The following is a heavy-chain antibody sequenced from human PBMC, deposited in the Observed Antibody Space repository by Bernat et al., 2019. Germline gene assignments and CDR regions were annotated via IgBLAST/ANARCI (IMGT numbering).Heavy chain of an antibody. CDR3: AREGGDYDDPYYYYYYMDV. D-gene: IGHD4-17*01. CDR1: GFTFSSYS. J-gene: IGHJ6*03. V-gene: IGHV3-21*05. CDR2: ISSSSSYI. Sequence: EVQLVESGGGLVKPGGSLRLSCAASGFTFSSYSMNWVRQAPGKGLEWVSYISSSSSYIYYADSVKGRFTISRDNAKNSLYLQMNSLRAEDTAVYYCAREGGDYDDPYYYYYYMDVWGKGTTVTVSS.